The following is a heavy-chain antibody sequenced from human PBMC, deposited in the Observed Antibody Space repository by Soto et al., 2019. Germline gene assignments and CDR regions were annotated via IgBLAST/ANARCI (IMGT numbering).Heavy chain of an antibody. Sequence: PXGSLLRACSASGFTFSSYWMHWVRQAPGKGLVWVSRINSDGSSTSYADSVKGRFTISRDNAKNTLYLQMNSLRAEDTAVYYCERVVVAATLSYGMDVWGQGTTVTVSS. CDR2: INSDGSST. D-gene: IGHD2-15*01. J-gene: IGHJ6*02. CDR3: ERVVVAATLSYGMDV. CDR1: GFTFSSYW. V-gene: IGHV3-74*01.